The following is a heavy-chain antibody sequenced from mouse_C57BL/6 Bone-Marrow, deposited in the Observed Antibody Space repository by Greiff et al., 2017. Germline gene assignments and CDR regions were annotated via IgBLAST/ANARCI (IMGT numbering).Heavy chain of an antibody. CDR3: ARSQFYYGRGYWYFDV. D-gene: IGHD1-1*01. CDR1: GYAFSSSW. CDR2: IYPGDGDT. J-gene: IGHJ1*03. V-gene: IGHV1-82*01. Sequence: QVQLQQSGPELVKPGASVKISCKASGYAFSSSWMNWVKQRPGKGLEWIGRIYPGDGDTNYNGQFKGKATLTADKSSSTAYMQLSSLTSEDSAVYFCARSQFYYGRGYWYFDVWGTGTTVTVSA.